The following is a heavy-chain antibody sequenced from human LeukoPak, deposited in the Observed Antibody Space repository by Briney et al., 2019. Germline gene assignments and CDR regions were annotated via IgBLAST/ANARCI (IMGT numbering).Heavy chain of an antibody. V-gene: IGHV4-31*03. CDR3: ARYQLLLNYYFDY. Sequence: SETLSLTCTVSGGSISSGGYYWGWIRQHPGKGLEWIGYIYYSGSTYYNPSLKSRVTISVDTSKNQFSLKLSSVTAADTAVYYCARYQLLLNYYFDYWGQGTLVTVSS. CDR2: IYYSGST. D-gene: IGHD2-2*01. CDR1: GGSISSGGYY. J-gene: IGHJ4*02.